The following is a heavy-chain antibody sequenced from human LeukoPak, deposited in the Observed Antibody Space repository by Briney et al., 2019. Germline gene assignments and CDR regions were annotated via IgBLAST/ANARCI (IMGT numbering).Heavy chain of an antibody. CDR3: ARGTYGDYPNNWFDP. V-gene: IGHV4-4*09. Sequence: SETLSLTCTVSGGSISSYYWSWIRQPPGKGLEWLGYIYHSGSTYYNPSLKSRVTISVDTSKNQFSLKLSSVTAADTAVYYCARGTYGDYPNNWFDPWGQGTLVTVSS. CDR1: GGSISSYY. J-gene: IGHJ5*02. D-gene: IGHD4-17*01. CDR2: IYHSGST.